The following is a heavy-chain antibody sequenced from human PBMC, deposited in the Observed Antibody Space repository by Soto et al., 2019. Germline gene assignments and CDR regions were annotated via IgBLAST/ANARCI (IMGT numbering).Heavy chain of an antibody. V-gene: IGHV3-30-3*01. J-gene: IGHJ6*02. Sequence: GGSLRLSCAASGFTFSSYAMHWVRQAPGKGLEWVAVISYDGSNKYYADSVKGRFTISRDNSKNTLYLQMNSLRAEDTAVYYCARDITMIVVATRVYYGMDVWGQGTTVTVSS. D-gene: IGHD3-22*01. CDR3: ARDITMIVVATRVYYGMDV. CDR1: GFTFSSYA. CDR2: ISYDGSNK.